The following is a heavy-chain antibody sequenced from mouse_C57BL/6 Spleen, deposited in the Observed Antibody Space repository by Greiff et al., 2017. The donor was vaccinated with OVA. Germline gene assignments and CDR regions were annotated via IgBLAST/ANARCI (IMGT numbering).Heavy chain of an antibody. CDR1: GYTFTDYE. Sequence: QVQLQQSGAELVRPGASVTLSCKASGYTFTDYEMHWVKQTPVHGLEWIGAIDPETGGTAYNQKFKGKAILTADKSSSTAYMELRSLTSADSAVYYCTALYLYAMDYWGQGTSVTVSS. CDR3: TALYLYAMDY. CDR2: IDPETGGT. J-gene: IGHJ4*01. D-gene: IGHD2-12*01. V-gene: IGHV1-15*01.